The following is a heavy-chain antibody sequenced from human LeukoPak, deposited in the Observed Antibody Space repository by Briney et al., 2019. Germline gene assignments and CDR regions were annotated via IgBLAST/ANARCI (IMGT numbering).Heavy chain of an antibody. J-gene: IGHJ4*02. CDR2: IIPIFGTA. V-gene: IGHV1-69*05. D-gene: IGHD3-3*01. CDR1: GGTFSSYA. Sequence: SVKVSCKASGGTFSSYAISWVRQAPGQGLEWMGGIIPIFGTANYAQKFQGRVTITTDESTSTDYMELSSLRSEDTAVYYCASEGGIGGLTDFWSGYHSPPYYFDYWGQGTLVTVSS. CDR3: ASEGGIGGLTDFWSGYHSPPYYFDY.